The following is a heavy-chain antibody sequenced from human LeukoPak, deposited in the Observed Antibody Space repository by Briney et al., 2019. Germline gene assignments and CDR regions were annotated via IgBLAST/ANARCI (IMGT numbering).Heavy chain of an antibody. V-gene: IGHV1-2*02. CDR1: GYTFTGYY. CDR2: INPNSGGT. CDR3: ASSWVLWFGELSEVGDWFDP. J-gene: IGHJ5*02. D-gene: IGHD3-10*01. Sequence: ASVKVSCKASGYTFTGYYIHWVRQAPGQGLEWMGWINPNSGGTHYAQKFQGRVTMTRDTSISTAYMELSRLRSDDTAVYYCASSWVLWFGELSEVGDWFDPWGQGTLVTVSS.